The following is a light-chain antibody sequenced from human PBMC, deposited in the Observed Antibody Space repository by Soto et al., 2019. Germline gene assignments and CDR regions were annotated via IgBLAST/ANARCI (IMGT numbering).Light chain of an antibody. Sequence: EIVMTQSPATLSVSPGERATLSCRASQSVSSNLAWYLQKPGQAPRLLIYGASTRATGIPARFSGSGSGTEFTLTISSLQSEDFAVYYCQQYNNWPLTFGGGTKVDIK. J-gene: IGKJ4*01. CDR1: QSVSSN. CDR2: GAS. V-gene: IGKV3D-15*01. CDR3: QQYNNWPLT.